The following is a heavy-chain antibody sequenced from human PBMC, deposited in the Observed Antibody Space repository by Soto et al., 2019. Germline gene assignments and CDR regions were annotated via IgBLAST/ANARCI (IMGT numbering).Heavy chain of an antibody. CDR3: AGSYGSGYRAFDY. D-gene: IGHD3-10*01. CDR2: VNPIVSMS. CDR1: GDTFNFYS. J-gene: IGHJ4*02. Sequence: QVQLVQSGAEVKRPGSSVKASCKASGDTFNFYSINWVRQAPGLGLEWMGRVNPIVSMSNYAQKFQGRVTMPADTSTSTAYMELSSLRSEDTAIYYCAGSYGSGYRAFDYWGQGALVTVSS. V-gene: IGHV1-69*02.